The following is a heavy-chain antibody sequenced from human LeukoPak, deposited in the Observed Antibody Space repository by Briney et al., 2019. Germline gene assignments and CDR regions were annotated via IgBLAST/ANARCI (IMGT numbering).Heavy chain of an antibody. Sequence: GGSLRLSCAAPGFTFSDYYMSWIRQAPGKGLQWVSFISSSGRTIYYADSVKGRFAISRDNARNSVYLQMSSLRAEDTALYYCARVPGGDLVDYWGQGTLVTVSS. CDR2: ISSSGRTI. D-gene: IGHD6-6*01. CDR3: ARVPGGDLVDY. V-gene: IGHV3-11*01. J-gene: IGHJ4*02. CDR1: GFTFSDYY.